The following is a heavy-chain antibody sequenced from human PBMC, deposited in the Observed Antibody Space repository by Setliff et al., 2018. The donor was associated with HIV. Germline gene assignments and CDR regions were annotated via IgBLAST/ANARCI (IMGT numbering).Heavy chain of an antibody. CDR1: GFTFSTYT. J-gene: IGHJ3*02. D-gene: IGHD2-2*02. V-gene: IGHV3-21*01. CDR3: ARGLYPLPDAFDI. CDR2: ITRVSNYI. Sequence: PGGSLRLSCAPSGFTFSTYTMNWVRQAPGKGLEWVSSITRVSNYIYYADSVQGRFTISRDDAKNSLFLQMNSLRAEDTAIYYCARGLYPLPDAFDIWGQGTMVTVSS.